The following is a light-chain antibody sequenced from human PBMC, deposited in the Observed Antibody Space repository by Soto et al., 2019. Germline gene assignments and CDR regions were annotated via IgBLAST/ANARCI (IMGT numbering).Light chain of an antibody. Sequence: EIVMTQSPATLSVSPGERVTLSCRASQSVSNNLVWYQQKPGQAPRLLISGASTRATGIPVRFSGSGSETEFTLTISSLQSEDFAIYYCQQYNNWPPWTLGQGTRVEIK. CDR1: QSVSNN. J-gene: IGKJ1*01. CDR2: GAS. V-gene: IGKV3-15*01. CDR3: QQYNNWPPWT.